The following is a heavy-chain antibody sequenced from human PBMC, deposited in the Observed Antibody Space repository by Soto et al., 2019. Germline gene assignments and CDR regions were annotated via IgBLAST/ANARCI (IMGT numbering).Heavy chain of an antibody. CDR2: FTAAGRNT. CDR3: AKMGGANLPKLFHV. V-gene: IGHV3-23*01. J-gene: IGHJ2*01. Sequence: GGSLRLSCAASGFTFSDFAMSWVRKAPGKGLEWVSTFTAAGRNTFYADSVKGRFTISRDNSKSTLYLHVNSLRVDDTAVYYCAKMGGANLPKLFHVWGRGTLVTVSS. D-gene: IGHD3-16*01. CDR1: GFTFSDFA.